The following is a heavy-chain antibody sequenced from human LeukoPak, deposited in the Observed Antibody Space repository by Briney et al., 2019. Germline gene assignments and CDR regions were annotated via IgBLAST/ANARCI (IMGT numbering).Heavy chain of an antibody. J-gene: IGHJ4*02. V-gene: IGHV4-34*01. CDR2: INHSGST. Sequence: SETLSLTCAVYGGSFSGYYWSWIRQPPGKGLEWIGEINHSGSTNYNPSLKSRVTISVDTSKNQFSLKLSSVTAADTAVYYCERTEERRDGYNGLDCWGQGTLVTVSS. D-gene: IGHD5-24*01. CDR1: GGSFSGYY. CDR3: ERTEERRDGYNGLDC.